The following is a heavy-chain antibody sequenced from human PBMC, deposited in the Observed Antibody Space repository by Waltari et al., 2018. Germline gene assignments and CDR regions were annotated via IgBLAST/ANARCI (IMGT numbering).Heavy chain of an antibody. J-gene: IGHJ4*02. CDR3: ARAGLGSPLEWLRLFDH. CDR1: VFTFSNNY. V-gene: IGHV3-53*03. CDR2: MYAGGSGART. D-gene: IGHD6-19*01. Sequence: EVQLVESGGGLIQPGGSLSLSCAASVFTFSNNYMVWVRQAPGKGLEWVSIMYAGGSGARTNYADSVRGRFTISRDNSKNTLYLQMNSLRVEDTALYFCARAGLGSPLEWLRLFDHWGQGTPVTVSS.